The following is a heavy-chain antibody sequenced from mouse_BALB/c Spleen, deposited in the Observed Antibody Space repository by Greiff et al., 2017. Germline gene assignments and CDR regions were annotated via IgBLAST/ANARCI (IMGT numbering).Heavy chain of an antibody. V-gene: IGHV5-17*02. CDR2: ISSGSSTI. Sequence: EVKLVESGGGLVQPGGSRKLSCAASGFTFSSFGMHWVRQAPEKGLEWVAYISSGSSTIYYADTVKGRFTISRDNPKNTLFLQMTSLRSEDTAMYYCARKDYDGAGFAYWGQGTLVTVSA. CDR3: ARKDYDGAGFAY. D-gene: IGHD2-4*01. CDR1: GFTFSSFG. J-gene: IGHJ3*01.